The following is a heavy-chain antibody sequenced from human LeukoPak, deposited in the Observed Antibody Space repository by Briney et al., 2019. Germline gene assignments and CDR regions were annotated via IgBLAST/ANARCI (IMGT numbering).Heavy chain of an antibody. J-gene: IGHJ3*02. V-gene: IGHV3-53*01. Sequence: PGGSLRLSCAASGFTLSTYAMSWVRQAPGKGLEWVSVIYSGGSTYYADSVKGRFTISRDNSKNTLYLQMNSLRAEDTAVYYCATRNYYDSSGYFDAFDIWGQGTMVTVSS. CDR2: IYSGGST. D-gene: IGHD3-22*01. CDR1: GFTLSTYA. CDR3: ATRNYYDSSGYFDAFDI.